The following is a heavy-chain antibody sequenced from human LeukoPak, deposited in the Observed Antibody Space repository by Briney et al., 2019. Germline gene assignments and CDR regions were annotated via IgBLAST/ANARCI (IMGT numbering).Heavy chain of an antibody. CDR2: INWNGGST. D-gene: IGHD2-21*02. Sequence: GGSLRLSCAASGFTFDDYGMSWVRQAPGKGLEWVPGINWNGGSTGYADSVKGRFTISRDNAKNSLYLQMNSLRAEDTALYYCASSGKYCGGDCYSEFDYWGQGTLVTVSS. CDR3: ASSGKYCGGDCYSEFDY. V-gene: IGHV3-20*04. J-gene: IGHJ4*02. CDR1: GFTFDDYG.